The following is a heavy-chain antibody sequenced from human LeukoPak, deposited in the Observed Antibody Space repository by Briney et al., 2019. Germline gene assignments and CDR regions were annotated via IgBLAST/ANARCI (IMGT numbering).Heavy chain of an antibody. D-gene: IGHD2-21*02. CDR2: IFYPGNT. CDR3: AEYRAGDDNWFDP. CDR1: GDSINNAAYY. Sequence: PSQTLSLTCTVSGDSINNAAYYWSWIRQLPGRGLEWLGYIFYPGNTIYNPYLKSRLTILAATSENQFSLKLSSVTAADTAVYYCAEYRAGDDNWFDPWGQGILVTVSS. J-gene: IGHJ5*02. V-gene: IGHV4-30-4*01.